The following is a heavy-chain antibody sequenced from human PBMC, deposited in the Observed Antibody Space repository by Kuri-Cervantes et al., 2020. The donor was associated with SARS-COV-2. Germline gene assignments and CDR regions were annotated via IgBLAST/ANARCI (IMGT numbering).Heavy chain of an antibody. J-gene: IGHJ4*02. CDR1: GGSVSSGSYY. CDR2: IYYRGST. CDR3: ARGVVVTAIAFDY. V-gene: IGHV4-31*03. Sequence: LRLSCTVSGGSVSSGSYYWSWIRQPPGKGLEWIGYIYYRGSTYYNPSLKSRVTISVDTSKNQFSLKLSSVTAADTAVYYCARGVVVTAIAFDYWGQGTLVTVSS. D-gene: IGHD2-21*02.